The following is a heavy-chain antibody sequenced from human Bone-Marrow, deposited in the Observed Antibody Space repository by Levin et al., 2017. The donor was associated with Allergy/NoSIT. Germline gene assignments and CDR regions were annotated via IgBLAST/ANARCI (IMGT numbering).Heavy chain of an antibody. D-gene: IGHD4-17*01. Sequence: GGSLRLSCAASGFTFSNYGMAWVRQAPGKGLQWVSFISESGSTTYYADSVKGRFSISRDNSKNTLFLQMDSLRDEDTAIYYCAKSLTTVTWAFGYWGRGTLVTVSS. CDR2: ISESGSTT. J-gene: IGHJ4*02. CDR3: AKSLTTVTWAFGY. V-gene: IGHV3-23*01. CDR1: GFTFSNYG.